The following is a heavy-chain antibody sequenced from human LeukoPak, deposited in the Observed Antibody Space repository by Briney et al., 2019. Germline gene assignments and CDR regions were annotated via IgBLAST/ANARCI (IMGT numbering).Heavy chain of an antibody. D-gene: IGHD3-22*01. CDR2: IYSGGST. Sequence: GGSLRLSCAASGFTVSSNYMSWVRQAPGKGLEWVSVIYSGGSTYYADFVKGRFTISRDNSKNTLYLQMNSLRAEDTAVYYCARDLDYYDSSGYLDAFDIWGQGTMVTVSS. V-gene: IGHV3-66*01. CDR1: GFTVSSNY. CDR3: ARDLDYYDSSGYLDAFDI. J-gene: IGHJ3*02.